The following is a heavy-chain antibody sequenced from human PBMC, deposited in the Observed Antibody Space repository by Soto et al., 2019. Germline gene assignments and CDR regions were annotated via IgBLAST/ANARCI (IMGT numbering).Heavy chain of an antibody. Sequence: GESLKISCKGSGYSFTSYWISWVRQMPGKGLEWMGRIDPSDSYTNYSPSFQGHVTISADKSISTAYLQWSSLKASDTAMYYCARQGEGITMIVVPQGRLDPWGQGTLVTVAS. D-gene: IGHD3-22*01. CDR1: GYSFTSYW. V-gene: IGHV5-10-1*01. CDR2: IDPSDSYT. CDR3: ARQGEGITMIVVPQGRLDP. J-gene: IGHJ5*02.